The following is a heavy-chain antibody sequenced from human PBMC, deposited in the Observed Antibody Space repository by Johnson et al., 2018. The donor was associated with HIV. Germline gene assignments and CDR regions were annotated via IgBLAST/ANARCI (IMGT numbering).Heavy chain of an antibody. CDR2: IYSGGST. Sequence: EVQLVESGGGLVQPGGSLRLSCAASGFTVSSNYMSWVRQAPGKGLEWVSVIYSGGSTYYADSVKGRFTISRDNSKNTLYLQMNSLRPEDTALYYCAKDEAQTLASAGRDAFDIWGQGTMVTVSS. CDR3: AKDEAQTLASAGRDAFDI. V-gene: IGHV3-66*01. D-gene: IGHD6-13*01. CDR1: GFTVSSNY. J-gene: IGHJ3*02.